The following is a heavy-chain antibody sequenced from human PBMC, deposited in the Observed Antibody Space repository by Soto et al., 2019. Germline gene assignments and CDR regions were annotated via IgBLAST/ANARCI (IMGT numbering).Heavy chain of an antibody. CDR2: IIPIFGTA. J-gene: IGHJ6*02. CDR1: GGTFSSYA. D-gene: IGHD4-4*01. V-gene: IGHV1-69*13. Sequence: ASVKVSCKASGGTFSSYAISWVRQAPGQGLEWMGGIIPIFGTANYAQKFQGRVTITADESTSTAYMELSSLRSEDTAVYYCARESVTTNPDYYYGMDVWGQGTTVTVSS. CDR3: ARESVTTNPDYYYGMDV.